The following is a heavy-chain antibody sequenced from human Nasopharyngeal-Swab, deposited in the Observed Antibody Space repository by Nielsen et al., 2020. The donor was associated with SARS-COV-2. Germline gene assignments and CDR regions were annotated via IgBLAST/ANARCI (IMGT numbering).Heavy chain of an antibody. Sequence: GGSRRLSCAASGFTVSRNYMTWVRQAPGKGLEWVSVIYSGGDTYYADSVKGRFTISRDNSKNTLYLQMNSLRAEDTAVYYCARDLSGYYYTMGVWGRGTTVTVSS. J-gene: IGHJ6*02. CDR3: ARDLSGYYYTMGV. CDR1: GFTVSRNY. V-gene: IGHV3-53*01. D-gene: IGHD3-3*02. CDR2: IYSGGDT.